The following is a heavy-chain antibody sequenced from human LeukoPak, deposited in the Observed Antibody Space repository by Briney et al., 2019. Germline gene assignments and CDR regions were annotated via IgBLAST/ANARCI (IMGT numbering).Heavy chain of an antibody. CDR2: IYYSGST. CDR3: ARSLYDILTGYSFDY. CDR1: GCSISSGGYS. Sequence: SETLSLTCTVSGCSISSGGYSWSWIRQHPGKGLEWIGYIYYSGSTYYNPSLKRRVTISVDTSKNQFSLKLSSVSAADTAGYFFARSLYDILTGYSFDYWGEGTL. V-gene: IGHV4-31*03. D-gene: IGHD3-9*01. J-gene: IGHJ4*02.